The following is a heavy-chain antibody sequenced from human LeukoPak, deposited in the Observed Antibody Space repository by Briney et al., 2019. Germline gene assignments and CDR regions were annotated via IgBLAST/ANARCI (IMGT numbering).Heavy chain of an antibody. J-gene: IGHJ4*02. D-gene: IGHD3-3*01. CDR3: ARVQPVDYDFWSGYYGDFDY. CDR1: GYTFTGYY. V-gene: IGHV1-2*02. CDR2: INPNSGGT. Sequence: VASVTVSCKASGYTFTGYYMHWVRQAPGQGLEWMGWINPNSGGTNYAQKFQGRVTMTRDTSISTAYMELSRLRSDDTAVYYCARVQPVDYDFWSGYYGDFDYWGQGTLVTVSS.